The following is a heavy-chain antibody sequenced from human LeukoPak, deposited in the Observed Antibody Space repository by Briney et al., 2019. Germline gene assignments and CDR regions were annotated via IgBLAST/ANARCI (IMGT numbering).Heavy chain of an antibody. J-gene: IGHJ1*01. CDR3: ARGRVGYSSSSREH. V-gene: IGHV3-7*01. CDR2: IKQDGSEK. CDR1: GFTFSSYS. D-gene: IGHD6-6*01. Sequence: GGSLRLSCAASGFTFSSYSMNWVRQAPGKGLEWVANIKQDGSEKYYVDSVKGRFTISRDNAKNSLYLQMNSLRAEDTAVYYCARGRVGYSSSSREHWGQGTLVTVSS.